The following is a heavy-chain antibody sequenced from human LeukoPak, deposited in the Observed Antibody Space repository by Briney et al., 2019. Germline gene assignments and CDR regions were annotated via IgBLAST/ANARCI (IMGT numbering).Heavy chain of an antibody. J-gene: IGHJ4*02. D-gene: IGHD2-2*01. V-gene: IGHV4-31*11. CDR2: IYYSGST. CDR3: ARVSELLSGDY. Sequence: SETLSLTCAVSGVSISSGGYSWSWIRQHPGKGLEWIGYIYYSGSTYYNPSLKSRVTISVDTSKNQFSLKLSSVTAADTAVYYCARVSELLSGDYWGQGTLVTVSS. CDR1: GVSISSGGYS.